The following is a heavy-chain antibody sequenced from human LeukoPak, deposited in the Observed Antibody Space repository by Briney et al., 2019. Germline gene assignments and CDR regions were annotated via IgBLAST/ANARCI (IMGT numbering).Heavy chain of an antibody. Sequence: GGSLRLSCAAPGFTFSVFWMSWVRQAPGKGLEWVANIKQDGSEKYYVDSVKGRFTISRDNDNNSMYLQINSLRAEDTAVYYCARRDVDTAMVGWGQGTLVTVSS. D-gene: IGHD5-18*01. CDR3: ARRDVDTAMVG. J-gene: IGHJ4*02. V-gene: IGHV3-7*01. CDR2: IKQDGSEK. CDR1: GFTFSVFW.